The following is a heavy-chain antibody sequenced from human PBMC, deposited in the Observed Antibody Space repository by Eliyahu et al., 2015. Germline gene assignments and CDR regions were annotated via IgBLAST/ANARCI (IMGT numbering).Heavy chain of an antibody. CDR3: ARGGRLTVVAFDI. V-gene: IGHV1-18*04. D-gene: IGHD4-23*01. CDR1: GYTFTSHS. Sequence: QVQLVQSGAEVKKPGASVKVSCKASGYTFTSHSISWVRQAPGQGLEWMAWISAYNGNTNYAQKVQGRATVTTDASTSTAYMELRSLRSDDTAVYYCARGGRLTVVAFDIWGQGTMVTVSS. J-gene: IGHJ3*02. CDR2: ISAYNGNT.